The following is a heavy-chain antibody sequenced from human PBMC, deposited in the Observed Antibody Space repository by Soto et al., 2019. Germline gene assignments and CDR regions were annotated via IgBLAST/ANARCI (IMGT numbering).Heavy chain of an antibody. CDR2: ISYDGSNK. CDR3: AKDSNILTGYPLYYYYGMDV. CDR1: GFTFSSYG. D-gene: IGHD3-9*01. Sequence: GGSLRLSCAASGFTFSSYGMHWVRQAPGKGLEWVAVISYDGSNKYYADSVKGRFTISRDNSKNTLYLQMNSLRAEDTAVYYCAKDSNILTGYPLYYYYGMDVWGQGTTVTVSS. J-gene: IGHJ6*02. V-gene: IGHV3-30*18.